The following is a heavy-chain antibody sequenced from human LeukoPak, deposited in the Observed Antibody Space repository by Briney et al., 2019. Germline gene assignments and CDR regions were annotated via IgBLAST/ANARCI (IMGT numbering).Heavy chain of an antibody. J-gene: IGHJ4*02. CDR1: GFTFSSYG. CDR3: ARRVLGAVGYFDY. V-gene: IGHV3-30*03. CDR2: ISYDGSNK. D-gene: IGHD4-23*01. Sequence: GSLRLSCAASGFTFSSYGMHWVRQAPGKGLEWVAVISYDGSNKYYADSVKGRFTISRDNSKNTLYLQMNSLRVEDTAVYYCARRVLGAVGYFDYWGQGALVTVSS.